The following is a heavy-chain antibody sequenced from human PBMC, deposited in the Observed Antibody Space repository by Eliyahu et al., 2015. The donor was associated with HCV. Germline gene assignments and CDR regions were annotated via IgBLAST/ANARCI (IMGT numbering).Heavy chain of an antibody. CDR2: MYYTGST. V-gene: IGHV4-39*01. CDR3: ARHFWGAPRPQDFVAFDL. Sequence: QLQLQESGPGLVKPSETLSLTCTVSGDTISTXRYYWGWIRQPPGRGLEWIGNMYYTGSTYYNPSLKSRAAISVDTAKNQFSLNLTSVTAADTAVYFCARHFWGAPRPQDFVAFDLWGQGILATVSS. CDR1: GDTISTXRYY. J-gene: IGHJ5*02. D-gene: IGHD3-16*01.